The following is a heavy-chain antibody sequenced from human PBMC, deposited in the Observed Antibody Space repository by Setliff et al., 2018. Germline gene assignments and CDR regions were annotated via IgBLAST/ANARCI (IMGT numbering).Heavy chain of an antibody. J-gene: IGHJ3*01. CDR1: GGSISSGDYY. Sequence: SETLSLTCSVSGGSISSGDYYWSWIRPPPGKGLEWIAYMHSSGTTYRNPSLESRVTMSRDTSKNQFSLDLRSVTAADTAVYFCAREVGDVIISSDAFDFWGQGTMVTVSS. CDR2: MHSSGTT. V-gene: IGHV4-30-4*08. D-gene: IGHD3-10*01. CDR3: AREVGDVIISSDAFDF.